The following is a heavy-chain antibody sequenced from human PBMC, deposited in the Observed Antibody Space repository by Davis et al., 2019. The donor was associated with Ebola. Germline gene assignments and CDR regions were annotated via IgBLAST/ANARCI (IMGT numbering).Heavy chain of an antibody. CDR2: ISGRGGST. Sequence: GESLKISCAASGFTFSSYAMSWVRQAPGKGLEWVSAISGRGGSTYYADSVKGRFTISRDNSKNTLYLQMNSLRAEDTAVYYCAKGGYSSGGYGAFFDYWGQGTLVTVSS. CDR1: GFTFSSYA. CDR3: AKGGYSSGGYGAFFDY. D-gene: IGHD6-19*01. J-gene: IGHJ4*02. V-gene: IGHV3-23*01.